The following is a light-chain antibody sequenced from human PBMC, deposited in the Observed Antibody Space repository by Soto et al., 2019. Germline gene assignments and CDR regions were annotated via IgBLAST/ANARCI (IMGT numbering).Light chain of an antibody. Sequence: DIQMTQSPSTLSAFVGDRVTITCRASQSISSWLAWYQQKPGKAPKLLIYKASSLERGVPSRFSGSGSGTEFTLTISSLQPDDFAAYYCQQYNSYPYTFGQGTKLEIK. V-gene: IGKV1-5*03. CDR3: QQYNSYPYT. CDR2: KAS. J-gene: IGKJ2*01. CDR1: QSISSW.